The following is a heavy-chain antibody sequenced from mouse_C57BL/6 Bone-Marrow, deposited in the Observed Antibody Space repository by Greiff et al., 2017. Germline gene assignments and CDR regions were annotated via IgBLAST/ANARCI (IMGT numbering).Heavy chain of an antibody. D-gene: IGHD3-3*01. J-gene: IGHJ2*01. Sequence: VQLQQSGAELVKPGASVKLSCTASGFNIKDYYMHWVKQRTEQGLEWIGRIDPEDGETKYAPKFPGKATITADTSANTAYLQLSSLTSEDTAVYYCARGGGTWFDYWGQGTTLTVSS. CDR2: IDPEDGET. V-gene: IGHV14-2*01. CDR3: ARGGGTWFDY. CDR1: GFNIKDYY.